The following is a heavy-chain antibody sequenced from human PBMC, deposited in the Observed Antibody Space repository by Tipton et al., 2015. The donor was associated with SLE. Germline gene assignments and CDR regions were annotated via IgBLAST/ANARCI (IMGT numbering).Heavy chain of an antibody. CDR2: LYYTGNS. V-gene: IGHV4-39*07. CDR3: ARVVRLLGAAGHFDN. J-gene: IGHJ4*02. CDR1: GGSVSNYTYY. D-gene: IGHD6-13*01. Sequence: TLSLTCSVSGGSVSNYTYYWGWIRQPPGKGLEWIASLYYTGNSYYNPSLKSRVAISVDTSKNQFSLNLTSVTAADTAVHYCARVVRLLGAAGHFDNWGQGTLVTVS.